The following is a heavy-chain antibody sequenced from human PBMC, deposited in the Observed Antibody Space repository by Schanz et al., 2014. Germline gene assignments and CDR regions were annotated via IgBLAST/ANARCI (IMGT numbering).Heavy chain of an antibody. Sequence: QLQLVQSGAEVKKPGSSVKVSCKLSGGTFSSYTISWMRQAPGQGLEWMGKIILVLNIATYAQRFQGRVSITADTSTNTAYMELSSLTSEDTAVHYCARGRGFYDYWGQGTLVTVSS. V-gene: IGHV1-69*02. CDR2: IILVLNIA. D-gene: IGHD3-10*01. CDR3: ARGRGFYDY. CDR1: GGTFSSYT. J-gene: IGHJ4*02.